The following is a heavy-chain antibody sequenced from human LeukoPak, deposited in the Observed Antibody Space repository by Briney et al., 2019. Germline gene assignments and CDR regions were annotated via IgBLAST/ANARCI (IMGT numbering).Heavy chain of an antibody. J-gene: IGHJ3*02. CDR1: GFTFNKYG. CDR2: IWYDGSNK. Sequence: GGSLRLSCIASGFTFNKYGMHWVRQAPGKGLEWVAVIWYDGSNKYYADSVKGRFTISRDNSKNTLYLQMNSLRAEDTAVYYCARDSSGWSHDAFDIWGQGTMVTVSS. CDR3: ARDSSGWSHDAFDI. V-gene: IGHV3-33*08. D-gene: IGHD6-19*01.